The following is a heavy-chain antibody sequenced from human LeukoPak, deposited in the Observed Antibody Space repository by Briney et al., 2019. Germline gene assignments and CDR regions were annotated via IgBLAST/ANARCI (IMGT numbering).Heavy chain of an antibody. D-gene: IGHD3-10*01. Sequence: GSLRLSCAASGFTFSSYAMTWVRQPPGKGLEWIGEIYHSGSTNYNPSLKSRVTISVDKSKNQFSLKLSSVTAADTAVYYCARDRTGSGTPPDRGQGTLVTVSS. CDR3: ARDRTGSGTPPD. V-gene: IGHV4-4*02. CDR1: GFTFSSYAM. CDR2: IYHSGST. J-gene: IGHJ4*02.